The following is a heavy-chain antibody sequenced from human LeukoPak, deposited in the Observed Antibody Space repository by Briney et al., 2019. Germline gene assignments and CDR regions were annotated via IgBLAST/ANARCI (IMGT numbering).Heavy chain of an antibody. CDR3: ARGVAAADHVYYYFYMDV. V-gene: IGHV4-34*01. CDR2: INHSGST. J-gene: IGHJ6*03. Sequence: SETLSLTCAVYGGSFSGYYWSWIRQPPGKGLEWIGEINHSGSTNYNPSLKSRVTISIDTSKNQFSLKLSSVTAADTAVYYCARGVAAADHVYYYFYMDVWGKGTTVTVSS. CDR1: GGSFSGYY. D-gene: IGHD6-13*01.